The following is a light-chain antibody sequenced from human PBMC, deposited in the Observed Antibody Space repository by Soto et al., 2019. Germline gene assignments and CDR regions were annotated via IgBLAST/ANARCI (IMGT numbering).Light chain of an antibody. Sequence: QSVLTQPPSASGTPGQRFTIFFFGSGSNIGGNTVNWYQQLPGTAPKVLIYNINQRPSGVPDRFSGSKSGTSASLAISGLQSEDEADYYCAAWDDSLNGVVFGGGTKLTVL. V-gene: IGLV1-44*01. CDR1: GSNIGGNT. J-gene: IGLJ3*02. CDR3: AAWDDSLNGVV. CDR2: NIN.